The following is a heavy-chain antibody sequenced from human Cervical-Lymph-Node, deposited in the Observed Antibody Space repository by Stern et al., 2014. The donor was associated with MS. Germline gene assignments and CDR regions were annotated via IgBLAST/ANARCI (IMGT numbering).Heavy chain of an antibody. CDR3: ARTYGGNPMRAAWFDP. CDR1: GFSLSNARMG. V-gene: IGHV2-26*01. Sequence: QITLKESGPVLVKPTETLTLTCTVSGFSLSNARMGVSWIRQPPGKALEWLAHLFSNDEKSYITSLKSRLTISKDTAKSQVVLTMTNMDPVDTATYYCARTYGGNPMRAAWFDPWGQGTLVTVSS. J-gene: IGHJ5*02. CDR2: LFSNDEK. D-gene: IGHD4-23*01.